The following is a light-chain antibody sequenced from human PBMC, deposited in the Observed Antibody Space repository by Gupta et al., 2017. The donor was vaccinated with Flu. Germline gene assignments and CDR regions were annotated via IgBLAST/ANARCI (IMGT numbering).Light chain of an antibody. CDR2: NTD. V-gene: IGLV1-44*01. J-gene: IGLJ2*01. Sequence: QSVLTQPLSASGTPGQRVTISCSGSSSNIGSNSVNWYQQLPGTAPKLLIYNTDQRPSGVPDRFSGSRSGTSASLAISGLQSEDEADYYCAAWDDSLSGHVVFGGGTKLTVL. CDR1: SSNIGSNS. CDR3: AAWDDSLSGHVV.